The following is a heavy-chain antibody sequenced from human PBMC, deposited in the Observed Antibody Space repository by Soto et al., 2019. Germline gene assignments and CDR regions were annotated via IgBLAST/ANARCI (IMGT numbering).Heavy chain of an antibody. CDR3: ARVGTDIIETLYHDYYGLDV. CDR1: GCIFNDYT. CDR2: ISRSSTTI. D-gene: IGHD2-15*01. V-gene: IGHV3-48*02. Sequence: GGSLRLSCAASGCIFNDYTMNWVRQAPGKGLEWVSFISRSSTTIYYADSVKGRFTISRDNATSPLFLQMTSLRDEDTPVYYCARVGTDIIETLYHDYYGLDVWGQGTTVTVSS. J-gene: IGHJ6*02.